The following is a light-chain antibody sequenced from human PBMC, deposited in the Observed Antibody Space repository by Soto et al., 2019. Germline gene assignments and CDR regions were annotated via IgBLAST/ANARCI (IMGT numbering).Light chain of an antibody. CDR1: QRVDDSH. CDR3: QQFTNWPAWT. Sequence: EKVLTQSPGTLSVYPGGRGTISCRASQRVDDSHLAWYQLRPGQAPRLLIYGASTRATGIPARFSGSGSETVFTLTIGYLQAERSAVYCWQQFTNWPAWTFAEGTKVDIK. CDR2: GAS. J-gene: IGKJ1*01. V-gene: IGKV3-15*01.